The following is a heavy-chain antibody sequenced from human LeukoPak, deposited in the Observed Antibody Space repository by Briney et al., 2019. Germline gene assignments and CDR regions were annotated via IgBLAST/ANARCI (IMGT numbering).Heavy chain of an antibody. CDR3: ARDGGYDYVWGSYRYGGYFDY. Sequence: GGSLRLSCAASGFTFSSYWMSWVRQAPGKGLEWVGNRKQEGSEKYYVDSVKGRFTISRDNAKNSLYLQMNSLRAEDTAVYYCARDGGYDYVWGSYRYGGYFDYWGQGTLVTVSS. J-gene: IGHJ4*02. D-gene: IGHD3-16*02. V-gene: IGHV3-7*03. CDR1: GFTFSSYW. CDR2: RKQEGSEK.